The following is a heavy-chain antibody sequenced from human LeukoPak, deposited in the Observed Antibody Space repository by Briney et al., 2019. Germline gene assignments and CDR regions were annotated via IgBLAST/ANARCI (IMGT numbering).Heavy chain of an antibody. D-gene: IGHD4-17*01. J-gene: IGHJ4*02. CDR2: ISSSGST. V-gene: IGHV4-61*02. Sequence: SETLSLTCTVSGDSISSGDYYWSWIRQPAGKGLEWIGRISSSGSTNYNPSLKSRVTISVDTSKNQFSLKLSSVTAADTAVYYCARGYGDYGDYWGQGTLVTVSS. CDR3: ARGYGDYGDY. CDR1: GDSISSGDYY.